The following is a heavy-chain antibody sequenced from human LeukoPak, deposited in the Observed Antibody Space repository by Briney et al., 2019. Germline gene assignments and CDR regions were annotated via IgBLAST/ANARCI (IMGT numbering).Heavy chain of an antibody. D-gene: IGHD3-10*01. Sequence: ASVKVSCKASGYTFTGYYVHWVRQAPGQGLEWMGRINPNSGGTNYAQKFQGRVTMTRDTSISTAYMELSRLRSDDTAVYYCARVYYGSGSYYRYVDYWGQGTLVTVSS. V-gene: IGHV1-2*06. CDR3: ARVYYGSGSYYRYVDY. CDR2: INPNSGGT. CDR1: GYTFTGYY. J-gene: IGHJ4*02.